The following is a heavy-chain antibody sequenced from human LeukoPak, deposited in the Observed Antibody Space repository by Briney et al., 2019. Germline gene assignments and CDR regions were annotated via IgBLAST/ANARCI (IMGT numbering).Heavy chain of an antibody. J-gene: IGHJ5*02. D-gene: IGHD1-26*01. Sequence: SETLSLTCPVSGAPISSYYWSWLRQAPGKGLVWFGYIYYTGSTNYNPSLKSRATVSVDTSKNQFSLKLSSVTAADTAVYYCARARRVGWFDPWGQGTLVTVSS. V-gene: IGHV4-59*01. CDR3: ARARRVGWFDP. CDR2: IYYTGST. CDR1: GAPISSYY.